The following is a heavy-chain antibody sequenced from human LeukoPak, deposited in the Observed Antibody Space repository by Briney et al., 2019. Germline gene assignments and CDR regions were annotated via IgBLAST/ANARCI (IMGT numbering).Heavy chain of an antibody. Sequence: GGSLRLSCAASGFTVSSNYMSWVRQAPGKGLEWVSVIYSGGSTYYADSVKGRFTISRDNSKNTLYLQMNSLRAEDTAVYYCARVHSSGWSDYWGQGTLVTVSS. D-gene: IGHD6-19*01. CDR1: GFTVSSNY. J-gene: IGHJ4*02. CDR2: IYSGGST. CDR3: ARVHSSGWSDY. V-gene: IGHV3-66*01.